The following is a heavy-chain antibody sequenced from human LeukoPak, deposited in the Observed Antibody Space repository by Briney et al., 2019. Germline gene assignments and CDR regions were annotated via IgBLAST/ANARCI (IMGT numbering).Heavy chain of an antibody. J-gene: IGHJ4*02. CDR3: ARHYAHDIEVVPAAIDY. Sequence: PSETLSLTCTVSGGSIGTSTYYWGWIRQPPWKGLEWIGSVYYSGSTHYNPSLKSRVTISVDTSKNQFSLNLSSVTAADTAVYYCARHYAHDIEVVPAAIDYWGQGTLVTVSS. D-gene: IGHD2-2*01. CDR1: GGSIGTSTYY. V-gene: IGHV4-39*01. CDR2: VYYSGST.